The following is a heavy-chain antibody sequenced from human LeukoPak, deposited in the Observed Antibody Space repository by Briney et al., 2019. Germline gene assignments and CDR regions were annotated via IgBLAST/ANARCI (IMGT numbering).Heavy chain of an antibody. CDR3: ARFLGYCSSTSCYPRYNWFDP. CDR2: IYPGDSDT. Sequence: GESLKISCKGSGYSFTSYWIGWVRQMPGRGLEWMGIIYPGDSDTRYSPSFQGQVTISADKSISTAYLQWSSLKASDTAMYYCARFLGYCSSTSCYPRYNWFDPWGQGTLVTVSS. D-gene: IGHD2-2*01. V-gene: IGHV5-51*01. J-gene: IGHJ5*02. CDR1: GYSFTSYW.